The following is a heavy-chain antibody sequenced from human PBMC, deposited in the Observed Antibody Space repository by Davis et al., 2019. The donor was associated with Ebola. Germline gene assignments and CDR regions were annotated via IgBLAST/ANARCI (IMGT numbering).Heavy chain of an antibody. V-gene: IGHV4-34*01. D-gene: IGHD3-22*01. Sequence: MPSETLSPTCAVHGGPFGAYYFNWFRLPPGKGLQWIGEISHSGSVKYNPSLRSRVIISAGSSNNQFSLKLHSVTAADTAVYYCNIVVIISHLSDYWGQGHLVTVSS. CDR1: GGPFGAYY. J-gene: IGHJ4*02. CDR2: ISHSGSV. CDR3: NIVVIISHLSDY.